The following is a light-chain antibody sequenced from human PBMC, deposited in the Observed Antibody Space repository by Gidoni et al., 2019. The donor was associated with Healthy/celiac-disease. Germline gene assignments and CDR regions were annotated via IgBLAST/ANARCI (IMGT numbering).Light chain of an antibody. CDR2: GAS. CDR1: QSVNIH. V-gene: IGKV3-15*01. CDR3: QQYTNWPIT. J-gene: IGKJ5*01. Sequence: EIVMTQSPATLSVSPGERATLSCRASQSVNIHLAWYQQKPGQSPRLLIYGASTRPTGIPARFSGSGSGTEFTLTIGSLQSEDFAVYYCQQYTNWPITFGQGTRLEIK.